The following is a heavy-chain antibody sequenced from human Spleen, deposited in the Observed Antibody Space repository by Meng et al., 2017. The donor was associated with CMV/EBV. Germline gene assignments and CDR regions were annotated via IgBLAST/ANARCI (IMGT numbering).Heavy chain of an antibody. V-gene: IGHV3-52*01. Sequence: GGSLRLSCAASGFTFSSSWMHWVCQAPEKGLEWVADIKCDGSEKYYVDSVKGRLTISRDNAKNSLYLQVNSLRAEDMTVYYCASLAAAGGYYYGMDVWGQGTTVTVSS. CDR3: ASLAAAGGYYYGMDV. J-gene: IGHJ6*02. CDR2: IKCDGSEK. D-gene: IGHD6-13*01. CDR1: GFTFSSSW.